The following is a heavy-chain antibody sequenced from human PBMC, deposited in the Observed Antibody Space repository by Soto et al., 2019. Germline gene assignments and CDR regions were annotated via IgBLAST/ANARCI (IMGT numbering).Heavy chain of an antibody. CDR2: ISYDGSNK. CDR3: AKEPTGDYGLQGYYYYYYMDV. J-gene: IGHJ6*03. Sequence: GGSLRLSCAASGFTFSSYGMHWVRQAPGKGLEWVAVISYDGSNKYYADSVKGRFTISRDNSKNTLYLQMNSLRAEDTAVYYCAKEPTGDYGLQGYYYYYYMDVWGKGTTVTVSS. CDR1: GFTFSSYG. V-gene: IGHV3-30*18. D-gene: IGHD4-17*01.